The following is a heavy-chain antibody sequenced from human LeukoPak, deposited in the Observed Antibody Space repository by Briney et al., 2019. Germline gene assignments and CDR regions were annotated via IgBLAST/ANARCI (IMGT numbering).Heavy chain of an antibody. V-gene: IGHV3-33*06. D-gene: IGHD3-22*01. J-gene: IGHJ3*02. Sequence: GRSLRLSCAASGFTFSYYGMHWVRQAPGRRLEWVALIWYDGSNNYYADSVKGRFTISRDNSKNTLYLQVNSLRAEDTAVYYCAKNHYYDSSGLDAFDIWGQGTLVTISS. CDR2: IWYDGSNN. CDR1: GFTFSYYG. CDR3: AKNHYYDSSGLDAFDI.